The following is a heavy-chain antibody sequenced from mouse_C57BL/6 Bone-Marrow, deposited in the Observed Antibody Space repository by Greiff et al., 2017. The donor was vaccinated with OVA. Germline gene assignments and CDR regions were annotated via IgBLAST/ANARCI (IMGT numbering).Heavy chain of an antibody. Sequence: QVQLQQSGPELVKPGASVKISCKASGYSFTSYYIHWVKQRPGQGLEWIGWIYPGSGNTKYNEKFKGKATLTADTSSSTAYMQLSSLTSEDSAVYYCARAVYYDYDVGFAYWGQGTLVTVSA. CDR1: GYSFTSYY. CDR2: IYPGSGNT. CDR3: ARAVYYDYDVGFAY. D-gene: IGHD2-4*01. J-gene: IGHJ3*01. V-gene: IGHV1-66*01.